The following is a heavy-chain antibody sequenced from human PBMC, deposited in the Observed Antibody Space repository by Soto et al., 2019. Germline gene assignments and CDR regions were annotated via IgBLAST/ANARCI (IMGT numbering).Heavy chain of an antibody. D-gene: IGHD6-6*01. CDR3: ARVSTSAARRDFDY. CDR2: IKQDGSER. Sequence: GGSLRLSCAASGFTFSSNWMGWVRQASGKGLEWVANIKQDGSERYYVDSVRGRFTISRDNAKNSLYLQMNILRAEDTAVYYGARVSTSAARRDFDYWGQGTLVTVSS. J-gene: IGHJ4*02. V-gene: IGHV3-7*01. CDR1: GFTFSSNW.